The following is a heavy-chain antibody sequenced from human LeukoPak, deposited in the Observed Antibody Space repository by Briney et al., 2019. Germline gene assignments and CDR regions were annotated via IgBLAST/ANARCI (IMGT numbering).Heavy chain of an antibody. CDR2: IYYSGTT. Sequence: SETLSLTCTVSVGSITRSSYHWGWVRQPPGKGLGWIGSIYYSGTTYYNPSLKSRATILVETSKNQFSLRLSSVNAAEPAVYYCETTNDSTRGGYDYWGQGTLVTVSS. CDR3: ETTNDSTRGGYDY. CDR1: VGSITRSSYH. D-gene: IGHD3-16*01. V-gene: IGHV4-39*07. J-gene: IGHJ4*02.